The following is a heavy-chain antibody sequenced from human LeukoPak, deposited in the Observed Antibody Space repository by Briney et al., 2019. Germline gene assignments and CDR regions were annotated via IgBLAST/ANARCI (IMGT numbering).Heavy chain of an antibody. CDR3: ARVDGGWFDP. D-gene: IGHD3-16*01. Sequence: PSETLSLTCAVYGGSFSGYYWSWIRQPPGKGLEWIGEINHSGSTNYNPSLKSRVTISVDTSKNQFSLKLSSVTAADTAVYYCARVDGGWFDPWGQGTLVTVSS. CDR1: GGSFSGYY. J-gene: IGHJ5*02. CDR2: INHSGST. V-gene: IGHV4-34*01.